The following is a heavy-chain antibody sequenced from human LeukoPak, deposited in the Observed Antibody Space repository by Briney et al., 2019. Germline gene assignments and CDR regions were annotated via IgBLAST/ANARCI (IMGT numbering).Heavy chain of an antibody. D-gene: IGHD2-15*01. J-gene: IGHJ4*02. V-gene: IGHV3-48*03. CDR1: GFTFSSYE. CDR3: ARDSDVHCSGGSCTNFDY. Sequence: SGGSLRLSCAASGFTFSSYEMNWVRQAPGKGLEWVSYISSSGSTIYYADSVKGRFTISRDNAKNSLYLQMNTLRAEDTAVYYCARDSDVHCSGGSCTNFDYWGQGTLVTVSS. CDR2: ISSSGSTI.